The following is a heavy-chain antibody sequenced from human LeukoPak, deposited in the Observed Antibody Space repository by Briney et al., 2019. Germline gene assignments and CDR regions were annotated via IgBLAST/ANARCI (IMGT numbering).Heavy chain of an antibody. CDR1: GGPFSGYY. CDR3: ARGLPETIAAAGTGDY. J-gene: IGHJ4*02. D-gene: IGHD6-13*01. CDR2: INQSGST. V-gene: IGHV4-34*01. Sequence: SGTLSLTCAVYGGPFSGYYWSWIRQPPGKGLERIGEINQSGSTNYNPPLKSRVTISVDTSKNQFSLKLSSVTAADTAVYYCARGLPETIAAAGTGDYWGQGTLVTVSS.